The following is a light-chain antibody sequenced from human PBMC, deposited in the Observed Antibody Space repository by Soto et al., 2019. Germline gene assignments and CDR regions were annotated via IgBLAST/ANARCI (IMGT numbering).Light chain of an antibody. CDR3: SSYAGSNNPWV. CDR1: SSDVGAYNY. V-gene: IGLV2-8*01. CDR2: KVT. Sequence: QSVLTQPPSASGSPGQSVTISCTGTSSDVGAYNYVCWYQQHPGKAPKLIISKVTKRPSGVPDRFSGSKSGNTASLTVTGLQAEDEADYYCSSYAGSNNPWVFGGGTKLTVL. J-gene: IGLJ3*02.